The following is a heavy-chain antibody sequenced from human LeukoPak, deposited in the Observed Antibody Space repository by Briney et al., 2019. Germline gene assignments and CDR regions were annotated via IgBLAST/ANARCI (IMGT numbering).Heavy chain of an antibody. CDR2: IDPSDSYT. Sequence: GESLKISCKGSGYSFTSYWISWVRQMPGKGLEWMGRIDPSDSYTNYSPSFQGHVTISADKSISTAYLQWSSLKASNTAMYYCAITGGYDSSGYYDYWGQGTLVTVSS. D-gene: IGHD3-22*01. CDR1: GYSFTSYW. V-gene: IGHV5-10-1*01. CDR3: AITGGYDSSGYYDY. J-gene: IGHJ4*02.